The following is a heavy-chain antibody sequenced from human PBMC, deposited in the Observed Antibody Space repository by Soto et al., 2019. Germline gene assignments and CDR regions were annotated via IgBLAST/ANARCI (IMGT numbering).Heavy chain of an antibody. CDR1: GFTFDDYA. CDR2: ISWNSCSI. J-gene: IGHJ4*02. V-gene: IGHV3-9*01. CDR3: AKATTEYYYDSSGNFDY. D-gene: IGHD3-22*01. Sequence: SLRLSCAASGFTFDDYAMHWVRQAPGKGLEWVSGISWNSCSIGYADSLKGRFTISRDNAKNSLYLQMNSLRAEDTALYYCAKATTEYYYDSSGNFDYWGQGTLVTVSS.